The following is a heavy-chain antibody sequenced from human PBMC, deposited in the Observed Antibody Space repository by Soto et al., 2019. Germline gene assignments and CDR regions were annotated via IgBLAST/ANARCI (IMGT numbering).Heavy chain of an antibody. Sequence: GGSLRLSCAASGFTFSSYSMNWVRQAPGKGLEWVSSISSSSSYIYHADSVKGRFTISRDNAKNSLYLQMNSLRAEDTAVYYCARNYYDSSGYYSGFDYWGQGTLVTVSS. D-gene: IGHD3-22*01. V-gene: IGHV3-21*01. CDR3: ARNYYDSSGYYSGFDY. CDR1: GFTFSSYS. J-gene: IGHJ4*02. CDR2: ISSSSSYI.